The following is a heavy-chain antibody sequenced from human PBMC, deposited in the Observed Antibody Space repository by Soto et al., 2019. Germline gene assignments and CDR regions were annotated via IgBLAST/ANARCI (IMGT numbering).Heavy chain of an antibody. CDR1: GYSLTSYW. J-gene: IGHJ6*02. V-gene: IGHV5-51*01. D-gene: IGHD1-7*01. Sequence: PGESLKISCKGSGYSLTSYWIGWVRQMPGKGLEWMGIIYPGDSDTRYSPSFQGQVTISADKSISTAYLQWSSLKASDTAMYYCARENFPTTEAPYGMDVWGQGTTVTVSS. CDR3: ARENFPTTEAPYGMDV. CDR2: IYPGDSDT.